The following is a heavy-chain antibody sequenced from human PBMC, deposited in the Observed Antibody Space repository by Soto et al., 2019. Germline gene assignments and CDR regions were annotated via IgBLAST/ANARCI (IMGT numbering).Heavy chain of an antibody. V-gene: IGHV3-15*01. D-gene: IGHD5-12*01. Sequence: GGSLRLSCAASGFTFSNAWMSWVRQAPGKGLEWVGRIKSKTDGGTTDYAAPVKGRFTISRDDSKNTLYLQMNSLKTEDTAVYYCTTVIRYSGYDSSRYWGQGTLVTVSS. J-gene: IGHJ4*02. CDR2: IKSKTDGGTT. CDR1: GFTFSNAW. CDR3: TTVIRYSGYDSSRY.